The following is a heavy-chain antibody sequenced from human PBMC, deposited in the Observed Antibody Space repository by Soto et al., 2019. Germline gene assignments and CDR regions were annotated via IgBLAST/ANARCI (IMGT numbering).Heavy chain of an antibody. V-gene: IGHV1-2*04. D-gene: IGHD3-10*01. CDR3: ARGHGSGRVKSGRYYYYGMDV. CDR2: INPNSGGT. J-gene: IGHJ6*02. CDR1: GYTFTGYY. Sequence: ASVKVSCKASGYTFTGYYMHWVRQAPGQGLEWMGWINPNSGGTNYAQKFQGWVTMTRDTSISTAYMELSRLRSDDTAVYYCARGHGSGRVKSGRYYYYGMDVWGQGTTVTVSS.